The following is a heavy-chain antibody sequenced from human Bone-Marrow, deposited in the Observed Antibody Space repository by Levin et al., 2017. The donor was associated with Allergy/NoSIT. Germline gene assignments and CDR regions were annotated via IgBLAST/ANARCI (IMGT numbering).Heavy chain of an antibody. D-gene: IGHD6-19*01. Sequence: GESLKISCAASGFTFSSYGMHWVRQAPGKGLEWVAVISYDGSNKYYADSVKGRFTISRDNSKNTLYLQMNSLRAEDTAVYYCAKDEEGSGWYPFRYKWVYWGQGTLVTVSS. V-gene: IGHV3-30*18. CDR2: ISYDGSNK. CDR1: GFTFSSYG. CDR3: AKDEEGSGWYPFRYKWVY. J-gene: IGHJ4*02.